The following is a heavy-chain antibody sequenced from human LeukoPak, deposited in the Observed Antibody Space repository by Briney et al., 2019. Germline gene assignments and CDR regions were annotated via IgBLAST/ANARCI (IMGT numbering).Heavy chain of an antibody. J-gene: IGHJ4*02. Sequence: SETLSLTCTASGGSISSSSYYWGWIRQSPGKGLEWIGSIDYSGSTYYNPSLKSRVTISVDTSKNQFSLKLSSVTAADTAVYHCARGLVGGSYPFDYWGQGTLVTVSS. CDR2: IDYSGST. V-gene: IGHV4-39*07. D-gene: IGHD1-26*01. CDR3: ARGLVGGSYPFDY. CDR1: GGSISSSSYY.